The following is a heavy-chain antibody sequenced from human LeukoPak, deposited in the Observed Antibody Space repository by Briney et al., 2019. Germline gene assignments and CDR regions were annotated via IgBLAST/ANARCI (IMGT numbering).Heavy chain of an antibody. CDR2: IYTSGST. Sequence: KPSETLSLTCTVSGGSISSYYWSWIRQPAGKGLEWIGRIYTSGSTNYNPSLKSRVTMSVDTSKNQFSLKLSSVTAADTAVYYCARDGATTPYNWFDPWGQGTLVTVSS. D-gene: IGHD5-24*01. CDR3: ARDGATTPYNWFDP. V-gene: IGHV4-4*07. J-gene: IGHJ5*02. CDR1: GGSISSYY.